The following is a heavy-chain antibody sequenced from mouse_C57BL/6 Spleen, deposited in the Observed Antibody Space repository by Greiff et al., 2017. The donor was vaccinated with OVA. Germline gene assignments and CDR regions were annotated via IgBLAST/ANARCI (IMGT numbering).Heavy chain of an antibody. CDR3: ALRQLRLRSAFAY. CDR2: INPNNGGT. V-gene: IGHV1-26*01. Sequence: EVQLQQSGPELVKPGASVKISCKASGYTFTDYYMNWVKQSHGKSLEWIGDINPNNGGTSYNQKFKGKATLTVDKSSSTAYMELRSLTSEDSAVYYCALRQLRLRSAFAYWGQGTLVTVSA. D-gene: IGHD3-2*02. CDR1: GYTFTDYY. J-gene: IGHJ3*01.